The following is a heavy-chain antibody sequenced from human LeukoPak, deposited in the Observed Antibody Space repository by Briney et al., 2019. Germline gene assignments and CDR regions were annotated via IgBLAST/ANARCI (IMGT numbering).Heavy chain of an antibody. D-gene: IGHD1-26*01. J-gene: IGHJ4*02. CDR2: IHYSGST. Sequence: SETLSLTCIVSGGSISSDSYYWNWIRQPPGKGLEWIGSIHYSGSTYYNPSLKSRVTMSVDTSKNQLSLKLSSVTAADTAVYYCAKSGSYYRSFDYWGQGTLVTVSS. CDR1: GGSISSDSYY. V-gene: IGHV4-39*01. CDR3: AKSGSYYRSFDY.